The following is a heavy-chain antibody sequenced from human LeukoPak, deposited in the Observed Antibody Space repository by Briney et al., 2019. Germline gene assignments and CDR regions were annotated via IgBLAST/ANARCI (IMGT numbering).Heavy chain of an antibody. CDR1: GGSISSSSYY. V-gene: IGHV4-39*01. CDR3: ARQASDSSGWSSYYFDY. J-gene: IGHJ4*02. CDR2: IYYSGST. Sequence: PSETLSLTCTVSGGSISSSSYYWGWIRQPPGKGLEWIGSIYYSGSTYYNPSLKSRVTISVDTSKNQFSLKLSSVTAADTAVYYCARQASDSSGWSSYYFDYWGQGTLVTVSS. D-gene: IGHD6-19*01.